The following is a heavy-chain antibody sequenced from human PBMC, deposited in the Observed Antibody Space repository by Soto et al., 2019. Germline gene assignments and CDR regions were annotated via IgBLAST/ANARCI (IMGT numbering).Heavy chain of an antibody. CDR3: AARVDYYYMDV. CDR1: GFTVSSNY. Sequence: GGSLRLSCAASGFTVSSNYMSWVHQAPGKGLEWVSVIYSGGSTYYADSVKGRFTISRDNSKNTLYLQMNSLRAEDTAVYYCAARVDYYYMDVWGKGTTVTVSS. V-gene: IGHV3-66*01. CDR2: IYSGGST. D-gene: IGHD2-15*01. J-gene: IGHJ6*03.